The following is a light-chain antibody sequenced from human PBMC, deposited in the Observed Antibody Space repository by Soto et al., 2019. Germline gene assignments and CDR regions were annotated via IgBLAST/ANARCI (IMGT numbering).Light chain of an antibody. V-gene: IGKV3-20*01. Sequence: EIVLTQSPGTLSLSPGERATLSCRASQRVSSSYLAWYQQKPGQAPRLLIYGASSRATGIPDRFSGSGSGTYFTLTISRLEPEDFAVYYCQQYGSSRGFTFGPGTKVDIK. CDR1: QRVSSSY. CDR3: QQYGSSRGFT. CDR2: GAS. J-gene: IGKJ3*01.